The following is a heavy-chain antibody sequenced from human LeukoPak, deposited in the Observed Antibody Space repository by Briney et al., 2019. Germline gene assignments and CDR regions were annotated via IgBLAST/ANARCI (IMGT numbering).Heavy chain of an antibody. D-gene: IGHD6-13*01. CDR2: IYYSGST. J-gene: IGHJ4*02. Sequence: SETLSLTCTVSGGSISSSSSYWGWIRQPPGKGLEWIGSIYYSGSTYYNPSLKSRVTISVDTSKNQFSLKLTSVTAADTAVYYCARDVSSLYFDYWGQGTLVTVSS. V-gene: IGHV4-39*07. CDR3: ARDVSSLYFDY. CDR1: GGSISSSSSY.